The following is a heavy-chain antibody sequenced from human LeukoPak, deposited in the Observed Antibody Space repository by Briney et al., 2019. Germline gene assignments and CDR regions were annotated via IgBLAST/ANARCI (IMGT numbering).Heavy chain of an antibody. V-gene: IGHV3-23*01. CDR1: GFAFSSYA. Sequence: GGSLRLSCAASGFAFSSYAMSWVRQAPGKGLEWVSAISGSDGSTYYADSVKGRFTISRDNSKNTLYLQMNSLRAEDTAVYYCSGGYGSGWPHWFDPWGQGTLVTVSS. CDR3: SGGYGSGWPHWFDP. J-gene: IGHJ5*02. CDR2: ISGSDGST. D-gene: IGHD6-19*01.